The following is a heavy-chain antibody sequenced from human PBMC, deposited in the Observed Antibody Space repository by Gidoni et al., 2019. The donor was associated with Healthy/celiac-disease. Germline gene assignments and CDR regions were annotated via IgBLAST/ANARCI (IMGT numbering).Heavy chain of an antibody. CDR1: GLPFSSYG. D-gene: IGHD1-26*01. V-gene: IGHV3-30*18. Sequence: QVQLVESGGGVVQPGRSLRLSCAASGLPFSSYGMHWVRQAPGKGLEWVAVISYDGSNKYYADSLKGRFTISRDNSKNTLYLQMNSLRAEDTAVYYCAKLVGATVGLFDYWGQGTLVTVSS. CDR3: AKLVGATVGLFDY. CDR2: ISYDGSNK. J-gene: IGHJ4*02.